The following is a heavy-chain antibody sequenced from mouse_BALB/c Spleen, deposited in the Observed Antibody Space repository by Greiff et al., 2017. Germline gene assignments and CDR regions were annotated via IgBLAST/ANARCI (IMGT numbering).Heavy chain of an antibody. CDR3: ARGDFTTATFAY. CDR1: GYSITSGYY. D-gene: IGHD1-2*01. Sequence: EVKLMESGPGLVKPSQSLSLTCSVTGYSITSGYYWNWIRQFPGNKLEWMGYISYDGSNNYNPSLKNRISITRDTSKNQFFLKLNSVTTEDTATYYCARGDFTTATFAYWGQGTLVTVSA. CDR2: ISYDGSN. J-gene: IGHJ3*01. V-gene: IGHV3-6*02.